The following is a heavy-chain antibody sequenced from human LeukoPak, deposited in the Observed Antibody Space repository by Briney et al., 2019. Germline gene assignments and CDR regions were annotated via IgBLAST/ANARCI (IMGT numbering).Heavy chain of an antibody. Sequence: SWKSSCKPSEGTFTTYAISWLRQAPGQGLEWRGGIIPIFGTANYAQKFQGRVTITTDESTSTAYMELSSLRSEDTAVYYCAREAMAARPPYYYYYMDVWGKGTTVTVSS. V-gene: IGHV1-69*05. CDR1: EGTFTTYA. CDR3: AREAMAARPPYYYYYMDV. D-gene: IGHD6-6*01. J-gene: IGHJ6*03. CDR2: IIPIFGTA.